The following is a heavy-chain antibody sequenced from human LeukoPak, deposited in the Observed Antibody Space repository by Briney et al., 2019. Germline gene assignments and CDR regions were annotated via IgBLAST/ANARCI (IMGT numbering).Heavy chain of an antibody. D-gene: IGHD6-25*01. CDR1: GGSVSSTNW. V-gene: IGHV4-4*02. Sequence: SETLSLTCGVSGGSVSSTNWWTWIRQPPGKGLEWIGEVHLDGRTNFNPSLKSRLTMSVDLSENHVSLKLTSVTAADTAVYYCAREGGFYRPLDYSGQGTLVAVSS. CDR3: AREGGFYRPLDY. J-gene: IGHJ4*02. CDR2: VHLDGRT.